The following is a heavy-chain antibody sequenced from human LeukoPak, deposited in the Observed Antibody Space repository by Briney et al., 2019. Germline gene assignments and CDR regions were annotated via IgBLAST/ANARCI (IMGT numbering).Heavy chain of an antibody. CDR3: AFSKYSRSDFDS. Sequence: SGPTLVNPTQTLTLTCTFSGFSLSTNDVGVGWIRQPPGEALEWLALIYWDDDKRYSPSQKSRLTITKDTSKNQVVLTMANMDPADTATYYCAFSKYSRSDFDSWGQGTLVTVSS. V-gene: IGHV2-5*02. J-gene: IGHJ4*02. CDR2: IYWDDDK. D-gene: IGHD6-6*01. CDR1: GFSLSTNDVG.